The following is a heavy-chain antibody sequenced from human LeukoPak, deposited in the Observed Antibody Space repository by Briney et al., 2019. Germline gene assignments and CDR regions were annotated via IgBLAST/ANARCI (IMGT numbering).Heavy chain of an antibody. CDR1: GFTFSSYA. Sequence: GGSLRLSCAASGFTFSSYAMHWVRQAPGKGLEWVAVISYDGSNKYYADSVKGRFTISRDNSKNTLYLQMNGLRAEDTAVYYCARIMTTVTPFDYWGQGTLVTVSS. J-gene: IGHJ4*02. V-gene: IGHV3-30-3*01. D-gene: IGHD4-17*01. CDR3: ARIMTTVTPFDY. CDR2: ISYDGSNK.